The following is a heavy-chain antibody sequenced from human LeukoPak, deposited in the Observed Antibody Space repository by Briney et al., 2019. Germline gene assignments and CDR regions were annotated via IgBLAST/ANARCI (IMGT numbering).Heavy chain of an antibody. V-gene: IGHV4-61*02. CDR2: IYTSGST. J-gene: IGHJ3*02. CDR3: ARGLVDAFDI. Sequence: PSQTLSLTCTVSGGSISSGSYYWSWIRQPAGKGLEWIGRIYTSGSTNYNPSLKSRVTISVDTSKNQFSLKLSSVTAADTAVYYCARGLVDAFDIWGQGTMVTVSS. CDR1: GGSISSGSYY.